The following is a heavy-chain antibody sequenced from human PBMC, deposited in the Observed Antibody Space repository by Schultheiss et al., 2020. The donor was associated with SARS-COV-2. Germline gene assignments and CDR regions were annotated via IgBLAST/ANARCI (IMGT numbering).Heavy chain of an antibody. CDR1: GGSISSYY. Sequence: SETLSLTCTVSGGSISSYYWSWIRQPAGKGLEWIGRIYTSGSTYYNPSLKSRVTISIDTSKNQFSLRLNSVTAADTAMYYCAKNGDYTLSDYWGQGTLVTVSS. CDR2: IYTSGST. J-gene: IGHJ4*02. CDR3: AKNGDYTLSDY. D-gene: IGHD4-17*01. V-gene: IGHV4-4*07.